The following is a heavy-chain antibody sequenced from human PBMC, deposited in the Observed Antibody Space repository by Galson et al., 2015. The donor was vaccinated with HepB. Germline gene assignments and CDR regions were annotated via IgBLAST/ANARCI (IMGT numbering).Heavy chain of an antibody. J-gene: IGHJ5*02. Sequence: SVKVSCKASGYTFTSYGISWVRQAPGQGLEWMGWISAYNGNTNYAQKLQGRVTMTTDTSTSTAYMELRSLRSDDTAVYYCARALYYYDTSGHYYGYNWFDPWGQGTLVTVSS. CDR3: ARALYYYDTSGHYYGYNWFDP. V-gene: IGHV1-18*01. D-gene: IGHD3-22*01. CDR1: GYTFTSYG. CDR2: ISAYNGNT.